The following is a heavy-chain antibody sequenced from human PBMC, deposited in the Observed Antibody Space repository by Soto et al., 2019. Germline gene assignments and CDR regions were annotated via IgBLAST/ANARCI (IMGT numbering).Heavy chain of an antibody. CDR3: ARSPAYGDYANLDT. D-gene: IGHD4-17*01. J-gene: IGHJ5*02. CDR2: IHSTRSP. Sequence: SETLSLTCTVSGDSVSKYYWNWIRQPAGKGLEWIGRIHSTRSPNYNPSLKSRVTMSVDTSKNQFSLKLNLTSVTAADTAVYYCARSPAYGDYANLDTWGQGTLVTVSS. CDR1: GDSVSKYY. V-gene: IGHV4-4*07.